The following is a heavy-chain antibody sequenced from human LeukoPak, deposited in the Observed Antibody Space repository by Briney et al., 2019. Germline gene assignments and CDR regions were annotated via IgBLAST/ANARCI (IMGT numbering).Heavy chain of an antibody. CDR1: GFTFSTSA. CDR3: ANDPPWTNDAFDL. CDR2: INNVRSHI. J-gene: IGHJ3*01. D-gene: IGHD3/OR15-3a*01. Sequence: GGSLRLSCAASGFTFSTSAMNWVRQAPGKGLEWVSSINNVRSHIYYADSVKGRFTISRDNAGNSLYLQMSSLRAEDTAVYYCANDPPWTNDAFDLWGQGTMVTVSS. V-gene: IGHV3-21*01.